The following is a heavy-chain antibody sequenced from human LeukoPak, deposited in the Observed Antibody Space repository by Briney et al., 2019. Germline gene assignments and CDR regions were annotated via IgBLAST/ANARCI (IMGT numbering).Heavy chain of an antibody. CDR3: ARAGIIAVAGTVAFRFDP. J-gene: IGHJ5*02. CDR2: INPNSGGT. CDR1: GYTFTGYY. D-gene: IGHD6-19*01. Sequence: ASVKVSCKASGYTFTGYYMHWVRQAPGQGLEWMGWINPNSGGTNYAQKFQGRVTMTRDTSISTAYMELSRLRSDDTAVYYCARAGIIAVAGTVAFRFDPWGQGTLVTVSS. V-gene: IGHV1-2*02.